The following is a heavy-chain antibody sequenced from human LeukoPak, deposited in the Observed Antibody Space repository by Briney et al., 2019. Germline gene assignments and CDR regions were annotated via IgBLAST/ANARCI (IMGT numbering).Heavy chain of an antibody. CDR3: ARDFSWRQFDY. J-gene: IGHJ4*02. Sequence: GGSLRLSCETSGFTAGFTFSTSYMTWVRQAPGMGLEWVAEIGPDGSGPVYVDSVKGRFTISRDNAKNALYLQMNSLRVEETAVYYCARDFSWRQFDYWGLGTLVTVSS. V-gene: IGHV3-7*01. CDR1: GFTAGFTFSTSY. CDR2: IGPDGSGP.